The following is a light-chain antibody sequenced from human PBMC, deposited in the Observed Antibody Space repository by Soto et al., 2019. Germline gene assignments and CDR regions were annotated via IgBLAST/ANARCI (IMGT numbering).Light chain of an antibody. V-gene: IGKV1-5*01. Sequence: DIQMTQSPSTLAASVGDGVTITCRASQNISVWLAWYQQRPGKAPKFLIYDASNLETGVSSRFSGSGSGTEFTLTIRSLQPDDFATYYCQQYDSCSPTFGQGTKLEIK. CDR3: QQYDSCSPT. CDR2: DAS. CDR1: QNISVW. J-gene: IGKJ2*01.